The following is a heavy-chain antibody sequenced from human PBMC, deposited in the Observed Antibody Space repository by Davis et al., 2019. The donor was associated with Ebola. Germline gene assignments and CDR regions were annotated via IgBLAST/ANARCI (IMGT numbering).Heavy chain of an antibody. D-gene: IGHD6-6*01. V-gene: IGHV4-59*12. J-gene: IGHJ6*02. CDR3: ARARLKIAARPAYYYYGMDV. Sequence: SETLSLTCTVSGGSISSYYWSWIRQPPGKGLEWIGYIYYSGSTNYNPSLKSRVTISVDTSKNQFSLKLSSVTAADTAVYYCARARLKIAARPAYYYYGMDVWGQGTTVTVSS. CDR2: IYYSGST. CDR1: GGSISSYY.